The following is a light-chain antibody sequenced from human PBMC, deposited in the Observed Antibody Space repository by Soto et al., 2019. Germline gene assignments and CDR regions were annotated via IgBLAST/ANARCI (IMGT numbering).Light chain of an antibody. CDR1: QSISDT. CDR3: QQYNNWPWT. J-gene: IGKJ1*01. CDR2: GAS. V-gene: IGKV3-15*01. Sequence: EIVMTQSPATLSVSPGGRATLSCRASQSISDTLAWYQQKPGQAPRLLICGASTRAPGFPARFSGSGSGTDFTLTISSLQSEDFAVYYCQQYNNWPWTFGQGTKVDNK.